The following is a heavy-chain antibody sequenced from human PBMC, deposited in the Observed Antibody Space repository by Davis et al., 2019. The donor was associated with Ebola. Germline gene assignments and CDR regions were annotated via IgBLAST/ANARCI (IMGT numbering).Heavy chain of an antibody. CDR3: VKEEAYNSTWYPFDA. CDR1: GFTFSSYS. V-gene: IGHV3-21*01. J-gene: IGHJ4*02. CDR2: ISSSSSYI. D-gene: IGHD6-13*01. Sequence: PGGSLRLSCAASGFTFSSYSMNWVRQAPGKGLEWVSSISSSSSYIYYADSVKGRFTISRDNAKNSLYLQMNSLRPEDTAMYHCVKEEAYNSTWYPFDAWGQGTPVTVSS.